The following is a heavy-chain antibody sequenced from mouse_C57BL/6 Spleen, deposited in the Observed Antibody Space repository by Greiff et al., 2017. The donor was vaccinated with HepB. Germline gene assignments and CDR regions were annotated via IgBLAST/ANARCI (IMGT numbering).Heavy chain of an antibody. CDR3: AFAAMDY. Sequence: DVMLVESGGGLVKPGGSLKLSCAASGFTFSDYGMHWVRQAPEKGLEWVAYISSGSSTIYYADTVKGRFTISRDNAKNTLFLQMTSLRSEDTAMYYCAFAAMDYWGQGTSVTVSS. CDR1: GFTFSDYG. V-gene: IGHV5-17*01. CDR2: ISSGSSTI. J-gene: IGHJ4*01.